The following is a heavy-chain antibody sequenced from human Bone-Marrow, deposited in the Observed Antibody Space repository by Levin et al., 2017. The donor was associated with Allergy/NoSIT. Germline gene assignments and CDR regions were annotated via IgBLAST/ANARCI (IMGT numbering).Heavy chain of an antibody. CDR3: ARNAGSYSSPGFGDY. CDR1: GFTFSSYA. D-gene: IGHD6-13*01. Sequence: GESLKISCAASGFTFSSYAMHWVRQAPGKGLEWVAVISYDGSNKYYADSVKGRFTISRDNSKNTLYLQMNSLRAEDTAVYYCARNAGSYSSPGFGDYWGQGTLVTVSS. J-gene: IGHJ4*02. CDR2: ISYDGSNK. V-gene: IGHV3-30*04.